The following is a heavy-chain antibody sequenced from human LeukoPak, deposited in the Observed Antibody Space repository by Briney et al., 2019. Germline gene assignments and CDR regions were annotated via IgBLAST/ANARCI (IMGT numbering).Heavy chain of an antibody. CDR1: GLSFNTYA. CDR3: ARALDV. J-gene: IGHJ6*04. Sequence: GGSLRLSCVDSGLSFNTYAMHWVRQAPGKGLEWVAAISYDGSCTYYRDSVRGRFTISRDNSKNTMYLQMNSLRAEDTAMYYCARALDVWGKGTTVTVSS. CDR2: ISYDGSCT. V-gene: IGHV3-30*04.